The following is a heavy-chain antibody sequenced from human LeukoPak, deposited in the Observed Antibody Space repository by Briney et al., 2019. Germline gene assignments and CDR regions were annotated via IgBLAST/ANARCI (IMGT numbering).Heavy chain of an antibody. Sequence: ASVKVSCKASGYTXTGNHMHWVRQAPGQGLEWMGWINPNSGEANYAQRFQDRVTMTWDTSISTAYMELSSLRSDDTAVFYCARLSGSASPHYFDCWGQGTLLTVAS. J-gene: IGHJ4*02. D-gene: IGHD6-19*01. V-gene: IGHV1-2*02. CDR1: GYTXTGNH. CDR3: ARLSGSASPHYFDC. CDR2: INPNSGEA.